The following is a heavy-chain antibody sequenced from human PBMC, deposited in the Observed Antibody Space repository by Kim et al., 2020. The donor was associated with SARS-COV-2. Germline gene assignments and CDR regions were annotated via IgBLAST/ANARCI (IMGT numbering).Heavy chain of an antibody. CDR2: IKQDGSEK. V-gene: IGHV3-7*01. D-gene: IGHD3-22*01. CDR1: GFTFSSYW. CDR3: ARDTTYYYDTSGRRNGAFDI. J-gene: IGHJ3*02. Sequence: GGSLRLSCVASGFTFSSYWMSWVRQAPGKGLEWVANIKQDGSEKDYVDSVKGRFTISRDNAKNALYLQMNSLRAEDTAVYCCARDTTYYYDTSGRRNGAFDIWGQGTTVTVSS.